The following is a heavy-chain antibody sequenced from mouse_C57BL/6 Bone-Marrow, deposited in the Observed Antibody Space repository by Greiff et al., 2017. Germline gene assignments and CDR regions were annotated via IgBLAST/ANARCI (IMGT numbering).Heavy chain of an antibody. CDR3: AAYGSSYN. J-gene: IGHJ2*01. D-gene: IGHD1-1*01. V-gene: IGHV1-50*01. Sequence: YLLKPFSSVKLSCKASGYTFTSYWMQWVKQRPGQGLEWIGEIDPSDSYTNYDQKFKGKATLTVDTSSSTAYMQLSSLTSEDSAVYYCAAYGSSYNWGQGTTLTVSS. CDR2: IDPSDSYT. CDR1: GYTFTSYW.